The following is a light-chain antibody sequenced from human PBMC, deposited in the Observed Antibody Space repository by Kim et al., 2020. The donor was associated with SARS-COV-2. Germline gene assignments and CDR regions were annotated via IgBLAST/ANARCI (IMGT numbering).Light chain of an antibody. CDR3: LQYNSFPYA. CDR2: GAS. V-gene: IGKV1-17*03. CDR1: QDIRSY. Sequence: ASVGDIVIITFRASQDIRSYLAWFQQKPGKVPKCLIYGASTLQSGVPSRFSGSGSGTEFTLTISSLQPEYLASYYCLQYNSFPYAFSQGTKLEI. J-gene: IGKJ2*01.